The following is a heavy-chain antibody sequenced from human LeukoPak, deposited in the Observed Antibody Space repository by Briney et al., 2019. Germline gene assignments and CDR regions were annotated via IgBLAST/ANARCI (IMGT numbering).Heavy chain of an antibody. J-gene: IGHJ4*02. Sequence: GGSVSLSCAASGFDFNKYWMNWVRQAPGKGLEWVANIKHDDTEINYVDSVRGRFTVSRDNAKNSLYLQLNSLRHEDAAVYFCARGGYYNFWTGLVDYWGLGTRVTVSS. CDR2: IKHDDTEI. V-gene: IGHV3-7*01. CDR3: ARGGYYNFWTGLVDY. CDR1: GFDFNKYW. D-gene: IGHD3/OR15-3a*01.